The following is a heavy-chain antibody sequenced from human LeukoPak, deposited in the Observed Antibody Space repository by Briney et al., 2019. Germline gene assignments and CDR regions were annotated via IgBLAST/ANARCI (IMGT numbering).Heavy chain of an antibody. CDR1: GFTFSSYW. CDR2: IKPDGSGK. Sequence: GGSLRLSCAASGFTFSSYWMTWVRQAPGKGLEWVASIKPDGSGKFYVDSVKGRFTISRDNAKNSLYLQMDSLRAEDTAVYYCATAVGTTGGYYFNYWGPGTLVTVSS. V-gene: IGHV3-7*04. D-gene: IGHD1-26*01. J-gene: IGHJ4*02. CDR3: ATAVGTTGGYYFNY.